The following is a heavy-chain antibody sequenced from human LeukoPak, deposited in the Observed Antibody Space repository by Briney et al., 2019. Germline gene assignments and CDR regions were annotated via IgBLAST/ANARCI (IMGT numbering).Heavy chain of an antibody. V-gene: IGHV1-18*01. Sequence: GASVKVSCKASGYTFTSYGISWVRQAPGQGLEWMGWISAYNGNTNYAQKLQGRVTMTTDTSTSTAYMELRSLRSDDTAVYYCARDSELTYVILTGYPVYYYYGMDVWGQGTTVTVSS. CDR1: GYTFTSYG. CDR3: ARDSELTYVILTGYPVYYYYGMDV. D-gene: IGHD3-9*01. CDR2: ISAYNGNT. J-gene: IGHJ6*02.